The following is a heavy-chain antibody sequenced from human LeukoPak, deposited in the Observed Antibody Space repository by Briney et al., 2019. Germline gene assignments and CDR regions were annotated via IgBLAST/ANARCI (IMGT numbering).Heavy chain of an antibody. Sequence: PSETLSLTCTVSGYSISSGYYWGWIRQPPGKGLEWIGSIYHSGSTYYNPSLKSRVTISVDTSKNQFSLKLSSVTAANTAVYYCARDFKSAVTTADGYYYSTYMDVWGKGTTVTVSS. CDR1: GYSISSGYY. D-gene: IGHD4-17*01. CDR3: ARDFKSAVTTADGYYYSTYMDV. CDR2: IYHSGST. V-gene: IGHV4-38-2*02. J-gene: IGHJ6*03.